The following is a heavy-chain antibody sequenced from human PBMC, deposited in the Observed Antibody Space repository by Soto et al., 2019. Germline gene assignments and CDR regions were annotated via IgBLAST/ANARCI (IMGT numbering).Heavy chain of an antibody. CDR2: IYHSGST. D-gene: IGHD3-3*01. CDR3: ARHDNVLRFLEWLPSPGWFDP. CDR1: GYSISSGYY. Sequence: SETLSLTCAVSGYSISSGYYWGWIRQPPGKGLEWIGSIYHSGSTYYNPSLKSRVTISVDTSKNQFPLKLSSVTAADTAVYYCARHDNVLRFLEWLPSPGWFDPWGQGTLVTVSS. V-gene: IGHV4-38-2*01. J-gene: IGHJ5*02.